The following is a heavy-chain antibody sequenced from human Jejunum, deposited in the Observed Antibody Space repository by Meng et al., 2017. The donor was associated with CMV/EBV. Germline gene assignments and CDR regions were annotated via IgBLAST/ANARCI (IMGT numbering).Heavy chain of an antibody. CDR3: ARGWGTTSPWDN. J-gene: IGHJ4*02. V-gene: IGHV4-59*01. CDR1: GGPCVGYD. D-gene: IGHD3-16*01. Sequence: TASGGPCVGYDWGWIRRPPGKGLRWIGNIDYGGTTKYTPSLKSGVPISLDTSKSHFSLKLGSVIAAATAVYYCARGWGTTSPWDNWGQGTLVTVSS. CDR2: IDYGGTT.